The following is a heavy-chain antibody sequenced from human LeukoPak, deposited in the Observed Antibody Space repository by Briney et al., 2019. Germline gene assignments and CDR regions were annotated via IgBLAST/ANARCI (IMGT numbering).Heavy chain of an antibody. CDR1: GGSISSIIYY. Sequence: SETLSLTCTVSGGSISSIIYYWGWIRQPPGKGLEWIGTIYYSGSTYYNVSLKSRVTMSVDTSKNQFFLKLSSVTAADTAVFYCARHVGTAIKSTLMDVWGQGTTVTVSS. J-gene: IGHJ6*02. CDR3: ARHVGTAIKSTLMDV. CDR2: IYYSGST. D-gene: IGHD5-18*01. V-gene: IGHV4-39*01.